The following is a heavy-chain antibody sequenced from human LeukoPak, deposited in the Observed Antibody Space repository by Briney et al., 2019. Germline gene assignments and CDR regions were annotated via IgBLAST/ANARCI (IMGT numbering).Heavy chain of an antibody. V-gene: IGHV4-59*01. D-gene: IGHD3-10*01. J-gene: IGHJ5*02. Sequence: SETLSLTCTVSGDSMSNFHWTWIRQPPGKELEWIGSISYSGTTDYNPSLKGRVTMSVDTSKKQYFLKLNSVTAADTAVFYCARSALLRGVSTWGQGTLVTVSS. CDR1: GDSMSNFH. CDR2: ISYSGTT. CDR3: ARSALLRGVST.